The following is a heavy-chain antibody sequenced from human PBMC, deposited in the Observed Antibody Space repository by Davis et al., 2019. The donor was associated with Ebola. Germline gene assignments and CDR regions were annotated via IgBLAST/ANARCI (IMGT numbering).Heavy chain of an antibody. D-gene: IGHD3-10*01. CDR3: ARRGMVQGVIITGYYYGMDV. CDR2: ISGSGGST. V-gene: IGHV3-23*01. CDR1: GFTFSSYA. J-gene: IGHJ6*02. Sequence: GGSLRLSCAASGFTFSSYAMSWVRQAPGKGLEWVSAISGSGGSTYYADSVKGRFTISRDNSKNTLYLQTNSLRSEDTAVYYCARRGMVQGVIITGYYYGMDVWGQGTTVTVSS.